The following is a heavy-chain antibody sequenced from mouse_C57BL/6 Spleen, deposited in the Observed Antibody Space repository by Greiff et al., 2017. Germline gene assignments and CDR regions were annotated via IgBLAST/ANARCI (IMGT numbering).Heavy chain of an antibody. Sequence: QVQLQQSGAELVQPGASVKISCKASGYEFSSYWMNWVKQRPGKGLEWIGQIYPGDGDTNYNGKLKGKATLTADKSSSTAYMQTSSRTSEDSAVYFCARSYYYGSSSDYWGQGTTLTVSS. D-gene: IGHD1-1*01. V-gene: IGHV1-80*01. CDR2: IYPGDGDT. CDR3: ARSYYYGSSSDY. J-gene: IGHJ2*01. CDR1: GYEFSSYW.